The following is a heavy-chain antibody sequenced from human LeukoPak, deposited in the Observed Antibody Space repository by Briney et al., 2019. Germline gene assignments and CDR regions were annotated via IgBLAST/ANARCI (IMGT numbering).Heavy chain of an antibody. J-gene: IGHJ4*02. D-gene: IGHD3-22*01. CDR3: ARSVYYYDDFDY. Sequence: SETLSLTCTVSGGSISTYYWNWIRQPPGKGLEWIGYVYYSGGTNYNPSLKSRVTISVDTSKNQFSLNLTSVTAADTAVYYCARSVYYYDDFDYWGQGTLVTVSS. CDR2: VYYSGGT. CDR1: GGSISTYY. V-gene: IGHV4-59*08.